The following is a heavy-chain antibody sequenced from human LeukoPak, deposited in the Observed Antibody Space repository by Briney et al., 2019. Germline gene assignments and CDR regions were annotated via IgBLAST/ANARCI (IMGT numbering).Heavy chain of an antibody. V-gene: IGHV3-53*01. CDR1: DFTVGSNY. D-gene: IGHD2-8*01. J-gene: IGHJ4*02. CDR2: IYSGGKT. Sequence: GGSLRLCCAASDFTVGSNYMTWVRQAPGKGLEWVSVIYSGGKTFYADSVKGRFTISRDDSKNTLYLQMNSLRAEDTAIYYCARDGDDTTNWWGQGTLVTVSS. CDR3: ARDGDDTTNW.